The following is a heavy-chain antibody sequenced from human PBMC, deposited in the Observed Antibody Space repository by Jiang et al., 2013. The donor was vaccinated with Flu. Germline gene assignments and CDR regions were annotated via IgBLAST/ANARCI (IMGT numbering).Heavy chain of an antibody. CDR1: GGSISGSSYY. D-gene: IGHD5-12*01. CDR3: ARLGQYSGYG. CDR2: LLYGST. Sequence: TLSLTCTVSGGSISGSSYYWGWIRQPPGKGRGVDWEYLLYGSTYYNPSLKSRVTISVDTSKNQFSLKLTSVTAADTAVYYCARLGQYSGYGWGQGTLVTVSS. V-gene: IGHV4-39*01. J-gene: IGHJ4*02.